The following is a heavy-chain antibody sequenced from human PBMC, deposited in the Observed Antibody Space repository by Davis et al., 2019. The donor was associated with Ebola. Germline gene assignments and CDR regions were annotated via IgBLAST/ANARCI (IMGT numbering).Heavy chain of an antibody. Sequence: MPSETLSLTCAVYGGSFSGYYWSWIRQPPGKGLEWAGEINHSGSTNYNPSLKSRVTISVDTSKNQFSLKLSSVTAADTAVYYCARGDIVVTYGMDVWGQGTTVTVSS. CDR2: INHSGST. CDR1: GGSFSGYY. J-gene: IGHJ6*02. CDR3: ARGDIVVTYGMDV. V-gene: IGHV4-34*01. D-gene: IGHD2-2*01.